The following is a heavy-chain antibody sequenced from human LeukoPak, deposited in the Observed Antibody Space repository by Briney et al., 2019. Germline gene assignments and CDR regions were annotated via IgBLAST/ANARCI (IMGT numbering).Heavy chain of an antibody. CDR1: GYTFTSYY. CDR3: ARDGRQVTTPLYYYYMDV. Sequence: ASVKVSCKASGYTFTSYYMHWVRQAPGQGLEWMGIINPSGGSTSYAQKFQGRVTMTRDMSTSTVYMELSSLRSEGTAVYYCARDGRQVTTPLYYYYMDVWGKGTTVTVSS. J-gene: IGHJ6*03. V-gene: IGHV1-46*01. D-gene: IGHD4-17*01. CDR2: INPSGGST.